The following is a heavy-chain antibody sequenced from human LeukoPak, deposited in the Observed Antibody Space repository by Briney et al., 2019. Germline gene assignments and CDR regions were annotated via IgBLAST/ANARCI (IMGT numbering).Heavy chain of an antibody. CDR2: IYYSGST. CDR3: ARAVAVASYYYYMNV. CDR1: GGSISSYY. Sequence: KPSETLSLTCTVSGGSISSYYWSWIRQPPGKGLEWIGYIYYSGSTNYNPSLKSRVTISVDASKNQFSLKLSSVTAADTAVYYCARAVAVASYYYYMNVWGKGTTVTVSS. J-gene: IGHJ6*03. D-gene: IGHD6-19*01. V-gene: IGHV4-59*01.